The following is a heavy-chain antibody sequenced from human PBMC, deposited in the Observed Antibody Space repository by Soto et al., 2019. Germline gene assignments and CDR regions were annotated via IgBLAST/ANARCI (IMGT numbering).Heavy chain of an antibody. D-gene: IGHD6-19*01. CDR2: IIPIFGTA. J-gene: IGHJ4*02. CDR1: GGTFSSYG. Sequence: GASVKVSCKASGGTFSSYGISWVRQAPGQGLEWMGGIIPIFGTANYAQKFQGRVTITADESTSTAYMELSSLRSEDTAVYYCARSWGNEQWLVERGYYFDYWGQGTLVTVSS. V-gene: IGHV1-69*13. CDR3: ARSWGNEQWLVERGYYFDY.